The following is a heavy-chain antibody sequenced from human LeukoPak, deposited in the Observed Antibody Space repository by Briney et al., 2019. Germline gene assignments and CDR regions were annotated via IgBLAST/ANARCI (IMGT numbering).Heavy chain of an antibody. CDR2: IKQDGGEK. J-gene: IGHJ4*02. D-gene: IGHD4-11*01. CDR3: AREDHSNYNY. V-gene: IGHV3-7*01. Sequence: PGGSLRLSCAACGFSFSSYWMSWVRQAPGKGPEWVANIKQDGGEKYHVDSVKGRFTISRDNAKNSLYLQMNSLRVEDTAVYYCAREDHSNYNYWGQGTLVTVSS. CDR1: GFSFSSYW.